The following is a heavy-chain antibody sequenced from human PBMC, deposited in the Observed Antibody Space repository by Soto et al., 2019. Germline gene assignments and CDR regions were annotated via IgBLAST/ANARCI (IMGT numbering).Heavy chain of an antibody. CDR1: GYTFTGYY. V-gene: IGHV1-2*02. CDR2: INPNSGGT. D-gene: IGHD4-17*01. CDR3: ARDEHGGHPPWSQHYWYFDL. Sequence: ASVKVSCKASGYTFTGYYMHWVRQAPGQGLEWMGWINPNSGGTNYAQKFQGRVTMTRDTSISTAYMELSRLRSDDTAVYYCARDEHGGHPPWSQHYWYFDLWGRGTLVTVSS. J-gene: IGHJ2*01.